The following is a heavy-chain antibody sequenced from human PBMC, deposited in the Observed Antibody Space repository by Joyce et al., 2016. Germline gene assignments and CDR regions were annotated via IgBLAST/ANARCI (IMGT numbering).Heavy chain of an antibody. D-gene: IGHD3-10*01. Sequence: QAQLVQSGGGVVQPGRSLTLSCVGSGFTFSRHAMHWVRQAPGKGLEWVGLISYDGVNKFYADFVKGRFTISRDNSKNILHRQLNSVRPEDTAVYFCATRDSGSFLYYFNYWGQGSLVTVSS. CDR2: ISYDGVNK. CDR3: ATRDSGSFLYYFNY. J-gene: IGHJ4*02. CDR1: GFTFSRHA. V-gene: IGHV3-30-3*01.